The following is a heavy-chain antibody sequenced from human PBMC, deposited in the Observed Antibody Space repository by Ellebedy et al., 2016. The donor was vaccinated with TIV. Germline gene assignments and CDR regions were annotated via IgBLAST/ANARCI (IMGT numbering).Heavy chain of an antibody. CDR1: GGTFSNYA. CDR2: ISAYNGNT. D-gene: IGHD3-3*01. V-gene: IGHV1-18*01. Sequence: AASVKVSCKAFGGTFSNYAVSWVRQAPGQGLEWMGWISAYNGNTNYAQKLQGRVTMTTDTSTSTAYMELRSLRSDDTAVYYCARDRRRIVRFLEWFGDRYYGMDVWGQGTTVTVSS. CDR3: ARDRRRIVRFLEWFGDRYYGMDV. J-gene: IGHJ6*02.